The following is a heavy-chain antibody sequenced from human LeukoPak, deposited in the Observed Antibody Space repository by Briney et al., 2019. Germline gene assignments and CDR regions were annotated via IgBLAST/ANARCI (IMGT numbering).Heavy chain of an antibody. Sequence: KSSETLSLTCTVSGYSISSGYYWGWIRQPPGKGLAWIGSIYHSGSTYYNPSLKSRVTISVDTSKNQFSLKLSSVTAADTAVYYCARDVPGRDYYDSSGPGWGQGTLVTVSS. CDR1: GYSISSGYY. CDR2: IYHSGST. D-gene: IGHD3-22*01. CDR3: ARDVPGRDYYDSSGPG. V-gene: IGHV4-38-2*02. J-gene: IGHJ4*02.